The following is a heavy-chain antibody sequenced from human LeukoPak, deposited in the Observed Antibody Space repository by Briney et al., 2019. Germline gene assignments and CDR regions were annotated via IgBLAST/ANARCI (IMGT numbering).Heavy chain of an antibody. J-gene: IGHJ6*03. CDR2: ISYDGSNK. V-gene: IGHV3-30*03. CDR3: ARDLSGSYRNWGHYYYYYYMDV. CDR1: GFTYSDYG. Sequence: GGSLRLSCAASGFTYSDYGMHWVRQAPGKGLEWVAVISYDGSNKYYADSVKGRFTISRDNSKNTLYLQMNSLRTEDTAVYYCARDLSGSYRNWGHYYYYYYMDVWGKGTTVTISS. D-gene: IGHD1-26*01.